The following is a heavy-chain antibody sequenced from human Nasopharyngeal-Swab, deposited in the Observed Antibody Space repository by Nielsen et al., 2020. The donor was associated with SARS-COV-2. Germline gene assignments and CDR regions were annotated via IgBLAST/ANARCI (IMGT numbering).Heavy chain of an antibody. CDR2: ISWNSGSI. CDR1: GFTFDDYA. CDR3: AKVGTATADY. V-gene: IGHV3-9*01. J-gene: IGHJ4*02. Sequence: SLKISCAASGFTFDDYAMHWVRQAPGKGLEWVSGISWNSGSIGYADSVKGRFTISRDNAKNSLYLQMNSLRAEDTALYYCAKVGTATADYWGQGTLVTVSS. D-gene: IGHD6-25*01.